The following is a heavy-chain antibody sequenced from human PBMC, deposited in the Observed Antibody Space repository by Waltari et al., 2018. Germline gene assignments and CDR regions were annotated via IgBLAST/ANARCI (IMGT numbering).Heavy chain of an antibody. CDR2: VDPENGET. Sequence: EVQMVQSGAEVKQPGSSVKISCKTAGHSFTDHYIHWVQQAPGKGLEWVGLVDPENGETLYAETFQDRVTITADTSTVTAYMQLRDLKSDDTAVYYCSTLNWNEVRPFDFWGQGTLVTVSS. V-gene: IGHV1-69-2*01. CDR3: STLNWNEVRPFDF. D-gene: IGHD1-1*01. J-gene: IGHJ5*01. CDR1: GHSFTDHY.